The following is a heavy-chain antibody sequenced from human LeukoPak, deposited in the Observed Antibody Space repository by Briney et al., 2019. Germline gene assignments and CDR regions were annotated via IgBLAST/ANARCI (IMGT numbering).Heavy chain of an antibody. Sequence: GGSLRLSCAASGFTFSSYAMHWVRQAPGKGLEWVAVISYDGSNKYYADSVKGRFTISRDNSKNTLYLQMNSLRAEDTAAYYCARVSEGILTVPITDYWGQGTLVTVSS. CDR3: ARVSEGILTVPITDY. J-gene: IGHJ4*02. CDR2: ISYDGSNK. V-gene: IGHV3-30-3*01. D-gene: IGHD3-9*01. CDR1: GFTFSSYA.